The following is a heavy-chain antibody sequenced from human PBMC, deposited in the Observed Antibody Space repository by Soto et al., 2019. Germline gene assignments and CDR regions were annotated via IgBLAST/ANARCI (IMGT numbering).Heavy chain of an antibody. Sequence: ASVKVSCQASGHNFTSHYMHWVRQAPGQGLESMGIIYPRGGTTIYAQKFQGRVTMTSDTSTHTFYMELNSLRDEDTAVYYCVRDRDWAFDIWGQGTRVTVSS. CDR3: VRDRDWAFDI. CDR2: IYPRGGTT. V-gene: IGHV1-46*01. J-gene: IGHJ3*02. CDR1: GHNFTSHY. D-gene: IGHD3-9*01.